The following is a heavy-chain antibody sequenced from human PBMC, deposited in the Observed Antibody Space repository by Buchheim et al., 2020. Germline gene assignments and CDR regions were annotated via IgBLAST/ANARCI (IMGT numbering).Heavy chain of an antibody. Sequence: QVQLQESGPGLVKPSQILSLTCTVSGGSISSGDYYWSWIRQPPGKGLEWIGYIYYSGSTYYNPSLKSRVTISVATSKNQFSLKLSSVTAADTAVYYCARGDSRFGELPQYYFDYWGQGTL. J-gene: IGHJ4*02. CDR1: GGSISSGDYY. D-gene: IGHD3-10*01. CDR3: ARGDSRFGELPQYYFDY. V-gene: IGHV4-30-4*01. CDR2: IYYSGST.